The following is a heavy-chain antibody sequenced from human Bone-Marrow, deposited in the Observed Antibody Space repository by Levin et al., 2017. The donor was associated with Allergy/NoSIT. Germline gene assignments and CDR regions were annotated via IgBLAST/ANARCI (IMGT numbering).Heavy chain of an antibody. Sequence: PSETLSLTCTVSGGSISSGGYYWSWIRQHPGKGLEWIGYIYYSGSTYYNPSLKSRVTISVDTSKNQFSLKLSSVTAADTAVYYCARDLSSDCYSPDPRVALVSSRYFDLWGRGTLVTVSS. D-gene: IGHD2-21*02. J-gene: IGHJ2*01. CDR2: IYYSGST. V-gene: IGHV4-31*03. CDR3: ARDLSSDCYSPDPRVALVSSRYFDL. CDR1: GGSISSGGYY.